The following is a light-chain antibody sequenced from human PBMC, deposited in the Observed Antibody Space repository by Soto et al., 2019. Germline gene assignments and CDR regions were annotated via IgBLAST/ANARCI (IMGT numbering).Light chain of an antibody. V-gene: IGKV3-11*01. CDR1: QSVGGY. CDR2: DAS. J-gene: IGKJ4*01. Sequence: EIVLTQSPATLSLSPGERATLSCRASQSVGGYLDWYKQKPGQAPRRLIYDASNRASGIPARFSGSGSGTDFTLTISSLEPEDLAVYYCHQRSNWPPLTFGGGTKVEIK. CDR3: HQRSNWPPLT.